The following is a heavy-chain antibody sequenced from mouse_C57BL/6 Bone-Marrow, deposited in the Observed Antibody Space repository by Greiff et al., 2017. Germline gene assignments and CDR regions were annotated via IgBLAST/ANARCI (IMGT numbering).Heavy chain of an antibody. Sequence: VQLQQSGAELVRPGASVKLSCTASGFKIKDDYIHWVKQRPEQGLEWIGWIDPEIGDTEYASKFQGKATITSDPSSNSAYLQLSSLTSEDTAVYYCSSFDGNDFDYWGQGTPLTVAS. V-gene: IGHV14-4*01. CDR2: IDPEIGDT. CDR3: SSFDGNDFDY. CDR1: GFKIKDDY. D-gene: IGHD2-1*01. J-gene: IGHJ2*01.